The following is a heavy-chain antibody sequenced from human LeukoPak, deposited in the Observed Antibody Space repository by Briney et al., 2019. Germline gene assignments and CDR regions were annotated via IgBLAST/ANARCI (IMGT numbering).Heavy chain of an antibody. D-gene: IGHD1-1*01. V-gene: IGHV3-13*01. CDR1: GFTFKAYD. Sequence: GGSLRLSCAASGFTFKAYDMHWVRQAAGEGPEWVSAIGTAGDTYYLGSVKGRFTISRDNSKNTLFLQMNSLRAEDTAVYYCAKAQLPDYFYMDVWGKGTTVTVSS. J-gene: IGHJ6*03. CDR2: IGTAGDT. CDR3: AKAQLPDYFYMDV.